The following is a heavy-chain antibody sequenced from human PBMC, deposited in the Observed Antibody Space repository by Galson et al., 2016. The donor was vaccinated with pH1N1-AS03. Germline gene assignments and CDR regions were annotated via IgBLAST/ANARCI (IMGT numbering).Heavy chain of an antibody. D-gene: IGHD3-3*01. J-gene: IGHJ6*03. CDR2: ISGSGGTT. Sequence: SLRLSCAASGFSFSTYAMTWVRQAPGKGLEWVSGISGSGGTTYYAESVKGRSAISRDNSMNTLYLLMNSLRAEDTAVYYCAKGDDFWSGYSPNYYYCMDVWGKGTTVTVSS. CDR3: AKGDDFWSGYSPNYYYCMDV. CDR1: GFSFSTYA. V-gene: IGHV3-23*01.